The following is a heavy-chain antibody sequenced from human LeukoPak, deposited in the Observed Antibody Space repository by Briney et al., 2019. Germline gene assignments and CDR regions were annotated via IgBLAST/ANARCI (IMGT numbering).Heavy chain of an antibody. Sequence: GGSLRLSCAASGFTVSSNYMSWVRQAPGKGLEWVSGIYSGGSTYYADSVKGRFTISRDNSKSTLYLQMNSLSAEDTAVYYCARDLTLPLSGSGSYRDYWGQGTLVAVSS. V-gene: IGHV3-66*01. CDR1: GFTVSSNY. D-gene: IGHD3-10*01. J-gene: IGHJ4*02. CDR2: IYSGGST. CDR3: ARDLTLPLSGSGSYRDY.